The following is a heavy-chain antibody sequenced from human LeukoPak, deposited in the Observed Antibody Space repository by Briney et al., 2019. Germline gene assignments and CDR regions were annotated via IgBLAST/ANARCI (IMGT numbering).Heavy chain of an antibody. V-gene: IGHV1-8*01. D-gene: IGHD4/OR15-4a*01. CDR3: ARGGAVTMGYYVMDV. CDR2: MNPNSYNT. CDR1: GYTFTSYD. Sequence: ASVKVSCKASGYTFTSYDINWVRQAPGQELEWMGWMNPNSYNTGYAQKFQGRVTMTRNTSITTAYMELSSLRSEDTAVYYCARGGAVTMGYYVMDVWGQGTTVTVSS. J-gene: IGHJ6*02.